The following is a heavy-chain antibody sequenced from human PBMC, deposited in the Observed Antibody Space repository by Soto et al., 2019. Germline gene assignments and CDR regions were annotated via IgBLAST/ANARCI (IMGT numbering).Heavy chain of an antibody. Sequence: EVQLVEYGGGLVQPGGSLRVSCAASGFTFSSYWMTWVRQAPGQGLECVANINEDGSQTNYVDSVKGRFTISRDNAKNSLYLQMNNLRADDTAIYYCAKDLWGPDYWGQGTLVTVSS. D-gene: IGHD2-21*01. CDR1: GFTFSSYW. CDR2: INEDGSQT. J-gene: IGHJ4*02. CDR3: AKDLWGPDY. V-gene: IGHV3-7*03.